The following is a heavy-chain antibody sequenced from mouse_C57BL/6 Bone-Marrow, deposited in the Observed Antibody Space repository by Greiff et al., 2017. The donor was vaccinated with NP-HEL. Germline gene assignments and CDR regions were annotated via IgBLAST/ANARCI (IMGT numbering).Heavy chain of an antibody. CDR3: ARGYYGSSYGYYYAMDY. CDR2: ISYDGSN. D-gene: IGHD1-1*01. J-gene: IGHJ4*01. Sequence: EVQLVESGPGLVKPSQSLSLTCSVTGYSITSGYYWNWIRQFPGNKLEWMGYISYDGSNNYNPSLKNRISITRDTSKNQFFLKLNSVTTEDTATYYCARGYYGSSYGYYYAMDYWGQGTSVTVSS. CDR1: GYSITSGYY. V-gene: IGHV3-6*01.